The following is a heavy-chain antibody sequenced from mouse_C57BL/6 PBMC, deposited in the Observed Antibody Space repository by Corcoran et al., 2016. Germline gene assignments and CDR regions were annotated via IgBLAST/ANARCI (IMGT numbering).Heavy chain of an antibody. J-gene: IGHJ3*01. CDR1: GYTFTSYG. V-gene: IGHV1-81*01. Sequence: QVQLQQSGAELARPGASVKLSCKASGYTFTSYGISWVKQRTGQGLEWIGGIYPRSVNTYYNEKFKGKATLTADKSSRTAYMELRSLTSEDSAVYFCANYDGGSYGEAWFAYWCQGTLVTVSA. D-gene: IGHD1-1*01. CDR2: IYPRSVNT. CDR3: ANYDGGSYGEAWFAY.